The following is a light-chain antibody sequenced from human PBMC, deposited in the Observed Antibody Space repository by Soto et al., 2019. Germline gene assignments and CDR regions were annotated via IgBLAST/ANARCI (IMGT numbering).Light chain of an antibody. J-gene: IGLJ1*01. CDR3: FSYTSSGTYV. CDR2: EVS. Sequence: QSAPTQPASVSGSPGQSITISCTGTSSVVGNYKYVSWYQQHPGKAPKLMIYEVSNRPSGVSNRFSGSKSGNTASLTISGLQAEDETDYYCFSYTSSGTYVFGTGTKVTVL. V-gene: IGLV2-14*01. CDR1: SSVVGNYKY.